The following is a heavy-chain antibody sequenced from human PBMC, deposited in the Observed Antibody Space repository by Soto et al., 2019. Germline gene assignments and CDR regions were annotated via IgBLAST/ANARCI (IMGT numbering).Heavy chain of an antibody. CDR2: ISYDGSNK. V-gene: IGHV3-30-3*01. J-gene: IGHJ3*02. CDR3: ARAPIYGVLRDAFDI. D-gene: IGHD4-17*01. Sequence: SGGSLRLSCAASGFTFSSYAMHWVRQAPGKGLEWVAVISYDGSNKYYADSVKGRFTISRDNSKNTLYLQMNSLRAEDTAVYYCARAPIYGVLRDAFDIWGQGTMVTVSS. CDR1: GFTFSSYA.